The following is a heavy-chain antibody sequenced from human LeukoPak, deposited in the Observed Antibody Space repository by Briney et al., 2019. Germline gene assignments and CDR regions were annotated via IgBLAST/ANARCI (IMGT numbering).Heavy chain of an antibody. D-gene: IGHD4-17*01. J-gene: IGHJ6*02. CDR3: ARGPDYGDYYYGMDV. CDR2: MNPNSGNT. Sequence: ASVKVSCKASGYTFTSYDIHWVRLATGQGPEWMGWMNPNSGNTGYAQKFQGRVTMTRNTSISTAYMELSSLRSEDTAVYYCARGPDYGDYYYGMDVWGQGTTVTVSS. V-gene: IGHV1-8*01. CDR1: GYTFTSYD.